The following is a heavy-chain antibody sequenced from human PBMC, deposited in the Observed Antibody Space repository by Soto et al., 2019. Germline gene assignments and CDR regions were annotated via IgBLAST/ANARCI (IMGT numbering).Heavy chain of an antibody. Sequence: SETLSLTCTVSGGSISSSSYYWGWIRQPPGKGLEWIGSIYYSGSTYYNPSLKSRVTISVDTSKNQFSLKLSSVTAADTAVYYCASLAAAGPYYCYGMDVWGQGTTVTVSS. CDR1: GGSISSSSYY. J-gene: IGHJ6*02. CDR2: IYYSGST. V-gene: IGHV4-39*01. D-gene: IGHD6-13*01. CDR3: ASLAAAGPYYCYGMDV.